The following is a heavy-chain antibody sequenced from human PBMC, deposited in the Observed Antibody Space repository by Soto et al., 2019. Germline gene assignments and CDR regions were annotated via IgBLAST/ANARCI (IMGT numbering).Heavy chain of an antibody. CDR2: IYYSGST. V-gene: IGHV4-59*01. J-gene: IGHJ6*02. Sequence: QVQLQESGPGLVKPSETLSLTCTVSGGSISSYYWSWIRQPPGKGLEWIGYIYYSGSTNYNPSLRSRVTISVDTSKNQFSLKLSSVTAADTAVYYCARGFSSGYYYYYGMDVWGQGTTVTVSS. CDR1: GGSISSYY. D-gene: IGHD3-3*01. CDR3: ARGFSSGYYYYYGMDV.